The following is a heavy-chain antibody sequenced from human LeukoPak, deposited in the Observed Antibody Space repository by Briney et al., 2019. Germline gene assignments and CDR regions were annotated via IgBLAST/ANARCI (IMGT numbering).Heavy chain of an antibody. V-gene: IGHV1-2*02. CDR1: GYTFTGYY. J-gene: IGHJ3*02. CDR3: ARVGQGGSARVVTQENNAFDI. CDR2: INPNSGGT. D-gene: IGHD2-15*01. Sequence: ASVKVSCKASGYTFTGYYMHWVRQAPGQGLEWMGWINPNSGGTNHAQKFQGRVTMTRDTSISTAYMELSRLRSDDTAVYYCARVGQGGSARVVTQENNAFDIWGQGTMVTVSS.